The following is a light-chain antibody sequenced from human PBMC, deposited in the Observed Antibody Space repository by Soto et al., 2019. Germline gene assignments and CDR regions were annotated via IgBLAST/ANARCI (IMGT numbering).Light chain of an antibody. CDR2: DVN. V-gene: IGLV2-14*03. CDR3: NSYTTTSTLYA. CDR1: TSDVGGYDY. J-gene: IGLJ1*01. Sequence: QSALTQPASVSGSPGQSITISCTGTTSDVGGYDYVSWYQQYPGKAPKLLIYDVNYRPSGVSNRFSGSKSGNTASLTISGLQAEDEADYYCNSYTTTSTLYAFGTGTKLTVL.